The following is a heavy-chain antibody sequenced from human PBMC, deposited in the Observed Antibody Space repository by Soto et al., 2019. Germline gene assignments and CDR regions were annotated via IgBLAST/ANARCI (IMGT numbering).Heavy chain of an antibody. CDR1: GDSVSSNSAA. Sequence: SQTLSLTCAISGDSVSSNSAAWNWIRQSPSRGLEWLGRTYYRSKWYNDYAVSVKSRITINPDTSKNQFSLQLKSVTPEDTAVYYCARAPINSNYVRFDYWGQGTLVTVSS. CDR3: ARAPINSNYVRFDY. D-gene: IGHD4-4*01. CDR2: TYYRSKWYN. J-gene: IGHJ4*02. V-gene: IGHV6-1*01.